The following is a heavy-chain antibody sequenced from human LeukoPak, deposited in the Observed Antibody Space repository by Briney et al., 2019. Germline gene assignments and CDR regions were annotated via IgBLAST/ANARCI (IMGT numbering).Heavy chain of an antibody. V-gene: IGHV3-23*01. Sequence: GGSLRLSCAASGFEFGDYVMSWVRQAPGKGLEWVSTIGGSGTTTQYADSMKGRFTISRDNAKNSLYLQMNSLRAEDTAVYYCARSTRRQNDAFDIWGQGTVVTVSS. CDR1: GFEFGDYV. CDR3: ARSTRRQNDAFDI. CDR2: IGGSGTTT. J-gene: IGHJ3*02.